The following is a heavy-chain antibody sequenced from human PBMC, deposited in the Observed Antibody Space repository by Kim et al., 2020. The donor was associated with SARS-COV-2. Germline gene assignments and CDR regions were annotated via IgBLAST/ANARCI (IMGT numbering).Heavy chain of an antibody. CDR3: ARYSKTTVTRRYDY. CDR2: INHSGST. V-gene: IGHV4-34*01. J-gene: IGHJ4*02. CDR1: GGSFSGYY. Sequence: SETLSLTCAVYGGSFSGYYWSWIRQPPGKGLEWIGEINHSGSTNYNPSLKSRVTISVDTSKNQFSLKLSSVTAADTAVYYCARYSKTTVTRRYDYWGQGTLVTVSS. D-gene: IGHD4-17*01.